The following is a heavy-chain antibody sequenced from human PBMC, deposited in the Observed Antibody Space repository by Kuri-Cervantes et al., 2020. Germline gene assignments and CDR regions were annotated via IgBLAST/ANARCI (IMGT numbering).Heavy chain of an antibody. J-gene: IGHJ4*02. CDR2: IWYDGSNK. CDR3: ARMGYSGYDTFDY. CDR1: GFTFSSYG. Sequence: GESLKISCAASGFTFSSYGMHWVRQAPGKGLEWVAVIWYDGSNKYYADSVKGRFTISRDNSKNTLYLQMNSLRAEDTAVYYCARMGYSGYDTFDYWGQGTLVTVSS. D-gene: IGHD5-12*01. V-gene: IGHV3-33*01.